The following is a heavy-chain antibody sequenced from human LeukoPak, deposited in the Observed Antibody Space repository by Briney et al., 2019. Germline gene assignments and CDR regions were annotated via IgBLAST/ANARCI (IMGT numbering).Heavy chain of an antibody. J-gene: IGHJ5*02. CDR3: ARGRNWFDP. V-gene: IGHV4-59*01. CDR2: IDHSGSS. Sequence: SETLSLTCPVSGASISSSYWSWIRQPPGKGLECIGYIDHSGSSDYNPSLKSRVTMSVDTSKNQFSLRVSSVTAADTAVYYCARGRNWFDPWGQGTPVTVSS. CDR1: GASISSSY.